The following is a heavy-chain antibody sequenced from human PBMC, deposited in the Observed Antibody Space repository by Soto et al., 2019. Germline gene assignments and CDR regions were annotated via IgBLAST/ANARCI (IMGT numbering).Heavy chain of an antibody. CDR1: GDSISSADYY. V-gene: IGHV4-30-4*01. J-gene: IGHJ6*02. Sequence: SETLSLTCTVSGDSISSADYYWSWIRQTPGKGLEWIGHIFYNGTTYYNPSLKSRLTISVDTSKNHFSLRLTSVTAADTAVYYCARDLWVEPELYYYGMDVWGQGTTVTVSS. CDR2: IFYNGTT. D-gene: IGHD1-1*01. CDR3: ARDLWVEPELYYYGMDV.